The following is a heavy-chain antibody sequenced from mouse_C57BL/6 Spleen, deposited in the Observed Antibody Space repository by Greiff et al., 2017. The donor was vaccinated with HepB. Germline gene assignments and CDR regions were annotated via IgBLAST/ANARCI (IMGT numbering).Heavy chain of an antibody. J-gene: IGHJ2*01. CDR3: ARLLLRGYFDY. CDR2: IYPGDGDT. Sequence: QVQLQQSGAELVKPGASVKISCKASGYAFSSYWMNWVKQRPGKGLEWIGQIYPGDGDTNYNGKFKGKATLTADKSSSTAYMQLSSLTSEDSAVYFCARLLLRGYFDYWGQGTTLTVSS. CDR1: GYAFSSYW. V-gene: IGHV1-80*01. D-gene: IGHD1-1*01.